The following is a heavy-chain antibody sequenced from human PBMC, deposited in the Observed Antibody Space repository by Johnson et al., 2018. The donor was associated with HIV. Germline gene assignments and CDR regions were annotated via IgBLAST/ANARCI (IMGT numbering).Heavy chain of an antibody. J-gene: IGHJ3*02. D-gene: IGHD5-12*01. Sequence: QVQLVESGGGVVQPGRSLRLSCAASGFTFSDYAIHWVRQAPGKGLEWVAVISYDGSNKYYADSVKGRFTISRDNSKNTLYLQMNSLRAEDTALYYCARLRGYSCYDSFDIWGQGTMVTVSS. CDR3: ARLRGYSCYDSFDI. V-gene: IGHV3-30-3*01. CDR1: GFTFSDYA. CDR2: ISYDGSNK.